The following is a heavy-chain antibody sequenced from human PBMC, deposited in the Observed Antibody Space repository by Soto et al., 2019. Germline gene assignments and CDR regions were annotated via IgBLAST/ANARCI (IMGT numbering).Heavy chain of an antibody. CDR3: ARGAKGRDGYTRYYYGMDV. CDR1: GGSISSYY. CDR2: IYYSGST. D-gene: IGHD5-12*01. V-gene: IGHV4-59*01. J-gene: IGHJ6*02. Sequence: QVQLQESGPGLVKPSETLSLTCTVSGGSISSYYWSWIRQPPGKGLEWIGYIYYSGSTNYNPSLKSRVTISADTSKNQFSLKLSSVTAADTAVYYCARGAKGRDGYTRYYYGMDVWGQGTTVTVSS.